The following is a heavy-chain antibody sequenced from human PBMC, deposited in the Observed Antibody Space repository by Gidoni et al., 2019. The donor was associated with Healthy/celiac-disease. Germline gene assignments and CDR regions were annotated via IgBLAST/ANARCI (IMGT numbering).Heavy chain of an antibody. CDR1: GFTFDDYA. D-gene: IGHD1-26*01. J-gene: IGHJ6*02. CDR3: AKDGGGATSGDYYGMDV. CDR2: ISWNSGSI. V-gene: IGHV3-9*01. Sequence: EVQLVESGGGLVQPGRSLRLSCAASGFTFDDYAMHWVRQAPGKGLEWVSGISWNSGSIGYADSVKGRFTISRDNAKNSLYLQMNSLRAEDTALYYCAKDGGGATSGDYYGMDVWGQGTTVTVSS.